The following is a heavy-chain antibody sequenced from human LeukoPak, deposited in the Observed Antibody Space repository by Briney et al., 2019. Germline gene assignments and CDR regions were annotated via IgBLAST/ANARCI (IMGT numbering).Heavy chain of an antibody. CDR1: GYTFTSYY. Sequence: ASVKVSCKASGYTFTSYYMHWVRQAPGQGLEWMGIINPSGGSTSYAQKFQGRVTMTKDMYTSTVYMELSSLRSEDTAVYYCARVLIVGARDMDVWGKGTTVTVSS. CDR2: INPSGGST. CDR3: ARVLIVGARDMDV. D-gene: IGHD1-26*01. J-gene: IGHJ6*03. V-gene: IGHV1-46*01.